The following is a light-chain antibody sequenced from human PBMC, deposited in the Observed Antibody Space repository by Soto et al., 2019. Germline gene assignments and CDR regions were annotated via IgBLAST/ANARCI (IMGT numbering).Light chain of an antibody. CDR1: SSDVGGYKF. V-gene: IGLV2-14*01. CDR2: EVN. CDR3: LSYTSDNTRV. J-gene: IGLJ3*02. Sequence: QSALTQPASVSGSPGQSITISCTGTSSDVGGYKFVSWYQHHPGKAPKLMIYEVNNRPSGVSDRFSGSKSGNTASLTISGLQPEDEADYYCLSYTSDNTRVFGGGTKVTVL.